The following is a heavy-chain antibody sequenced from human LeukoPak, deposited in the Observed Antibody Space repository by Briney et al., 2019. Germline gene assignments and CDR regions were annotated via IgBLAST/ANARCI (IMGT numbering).Heavy chain of an antibody. Sequence: GESLKISCKGSGHTFNNYWIAWVRQMPGKGLEWMGIIYPIDSETRYSPSFQGQVTFSADRSINTAYLQWNSLTASDTAMYYCARHETGPYFDYWGQGTLVTVSS. CDR3: ARHETGPYFDY. CDR1: GHTFNNYW. V-gene: IGHV5-51*01. D-gene: IGHD1-1*01. J-gene: IGHJ4*02. CDR2: IYPIDSET.